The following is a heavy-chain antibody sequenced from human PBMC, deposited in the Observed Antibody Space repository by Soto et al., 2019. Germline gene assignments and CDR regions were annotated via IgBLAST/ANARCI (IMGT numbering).Heavy chain of an antibody. CDR3: AKDKRVAARSGEFDY. D-gene: IGHD6-6*01. CDR1: GFXFSTYA. CDR2: VSGGGGRT. V-gene: IGHV3-23*01. Sequence: GGSLRLSCAASGFXFSTYALSWVRQAPGKGLEWVSTVSGGGGRTYYADSVKGRFTISRDNSKNTLYLQMNSLRAEDTAVYYCAKDKRVAARSGEFDYWGQGTLVTVSS. J-gene: IGHJ4*02.